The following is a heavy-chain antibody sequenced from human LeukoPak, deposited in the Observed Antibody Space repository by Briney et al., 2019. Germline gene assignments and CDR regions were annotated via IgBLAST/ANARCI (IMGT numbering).Heavy chain of an antibody. Sequence: GGSLRLSCAASGFTFSSYDMHWVRQATGKGLEWVSAIGTAGDTYYPGSVKGRFTISRENAKNSLYLQMNSLRAGDTAVYYCARAVRELNSGSYYFDYWDQGTLVTVSS. CDR1: GFTFSSYD. V-gene: IGHV3-13*01. J-gene: IGHJ4*02. CDR3: ARAVRELNSGSYYFDY. CDR2: IGTAGDT. D-gene: IGHD1-26*01.